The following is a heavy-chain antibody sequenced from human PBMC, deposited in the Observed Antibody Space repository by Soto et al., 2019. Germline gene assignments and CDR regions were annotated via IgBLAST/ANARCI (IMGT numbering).Heavy chain of an antibody. Sequence: PVGSLRLSCAASGFTFSSYSMNWVRQAPGKXLEWVSYISSSSSTIYYADSVKGRFTISRDNAKNSLYLQMNSLRDEDTAVYYCARDWSGCSSTSCYGWFDPWGQGTLVTVSS. J-gene: IGHJ5*02. D-gene: IGHD2-2*01. V-gene: IGHV3-48*02. CDR1: GFTFSSYS. CDR3: ARDWSGCSSTSCYGWFDP. CDR2: ISSSSSTI.